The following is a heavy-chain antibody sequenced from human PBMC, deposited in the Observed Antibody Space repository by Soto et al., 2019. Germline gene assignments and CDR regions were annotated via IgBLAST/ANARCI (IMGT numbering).Heavy chain of an antibody. CDR1: GYTFTSYG. CDR2: LSAYNGNT. J-gene: IGHJ6*02. V-gene: IGHV1-18*01. CDR3: ARDLSGTHIPVRGVIITDYYYYGMDV. Sequence: VASVKVSCKASGYTFTSYGISCVRQSPVQVLEWMVLLSAYNGNTNYAQKLQGRVTMTTDTSTSTAYMELRSLRSDDTAVYYCARDLSGTHIPVRGVIITDYYYYGMDVWGQGTTVTVSS. D-gene: IGHD3-10*01.